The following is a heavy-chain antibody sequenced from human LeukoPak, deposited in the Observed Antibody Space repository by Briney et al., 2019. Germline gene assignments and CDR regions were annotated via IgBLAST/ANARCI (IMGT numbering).Heavy chain of an antibody. CDR3: ARHVSLRFLEWFDY. Sequence: PSETLSLTCTVSGGSISSYYRSWIRQSPGKGLEWIGYIYYSGSTNYNPSLKSRVTISVDTSKKQFSLKLSSVTAADTAVYYCARHVSLRFLEWFDYWGQGTLVTVSS. D-gene: IGHD3-3*01. V-gene: IGHV4-59*08. CDR1: GGSISSYY. CDR2: IYYSGST. J-gene: IGHJ5*01.